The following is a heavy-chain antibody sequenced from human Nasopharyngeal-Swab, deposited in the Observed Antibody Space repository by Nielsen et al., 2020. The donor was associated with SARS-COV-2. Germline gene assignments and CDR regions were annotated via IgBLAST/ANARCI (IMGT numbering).Heavy chain of an antibody. J-gene: IGHJ4*02. CDR2: IKQDGSEK. D-gene: IGHD6-13*01. CDR1: GFTLSSFW. Sequence: GESLKISCAASGFTLSSFWMTWVRQAPGKGLEWVANIKQDGSEKYYVDSVKGRFTISRDNAKNSLYLQMNSLRAEDTAVYYCARLGGSSWYFDYWGQGTLVTVSS. V-gene: IGHV3-7*01. CDR3: ARLGGSSWYFDY.